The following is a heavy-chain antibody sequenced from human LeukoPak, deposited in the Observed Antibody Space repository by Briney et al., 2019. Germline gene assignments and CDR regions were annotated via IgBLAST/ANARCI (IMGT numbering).Heavy chain of an antibody. D-gene: IGHD3-3*01. J-gene: IGHJ4*02. Sequence: ASVNVSCKASGYTFTGYYMHWVRQAPGQGLEWMGWINPNSGGTNYAQKFQGRVTMTRDTSISTAYMELSRLRSDDTAVYYCARDGISYDFWSGYCDYWGQGTLVTVSS. CDR3: ARDGISYDFWSGYCDY. CDR2: INPNSGGT. CDR1: GYTFTGYY. V-gene: IGHV1-2*02.